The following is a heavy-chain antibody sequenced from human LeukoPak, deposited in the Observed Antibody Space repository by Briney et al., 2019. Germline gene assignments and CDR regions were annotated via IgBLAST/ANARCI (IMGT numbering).Heavy chain of an antibody. CDR2: ISWNGGTI. J-gene: IGHJ6*02. CDR3: AKGWDGDYYYGMDV. D-gene: IGHD1-26*01. V-gene: IGHV3-9*01. CDR1: GFTFDDYA. Sequence: GRSLRLPCAASGFTFDDYAMQWVRQAPGKGLEWVSGISWNGGTIGYADSVKGRFTISRDNAKNSLYLQMNSLRVEDTALYYCAKGWDGDYYYGMDVWGQGTTVTVSS.